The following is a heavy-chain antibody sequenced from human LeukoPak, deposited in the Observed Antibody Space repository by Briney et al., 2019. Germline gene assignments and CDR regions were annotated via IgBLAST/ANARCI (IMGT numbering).Heavy chain of an antibody. V-gene: IGHV3-9*01. CDR2: ISWNSGSI. Sequence: GGSLRLSCAASGFTFDDYAMHWVRQAPGKGLEWVSGISWNSGSIGYADSVKGRFTISRDNAKSSLYLQMNSLRAEDTALYYCAKAQDTAMVTGFDYWGQGTLVTVSS. CDR1: GFTFDDYA. D-gene: IGHD5-18*01. J-gene: IGHJ4*02. CDR3: AKAQDTAMVTGFDY.